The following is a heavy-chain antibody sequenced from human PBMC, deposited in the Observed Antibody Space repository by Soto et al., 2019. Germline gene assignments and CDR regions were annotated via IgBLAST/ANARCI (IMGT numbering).Heavy chain of an antibody. CDR2: IYGGLTT. V-gene: IGHV3-53*01. CDR1: GFTVSSTY. D-gene: IGHD6-13*01. J-gene: IGHJ6*02. Sequence: EVQLVESGGGLIQPGGSLRLSCAASGFTVSSTYMTWVRQAPGKGLEWVSVIYGGLTTSYADSVKGRFTIYRDNSKNTLFLQMNGMRPENTAVYYCAIDRREADGTPRCNYCDGMDVWCQGTTDTVSS. CDR3: AIDRREADGTPRCNYCDGMDV.